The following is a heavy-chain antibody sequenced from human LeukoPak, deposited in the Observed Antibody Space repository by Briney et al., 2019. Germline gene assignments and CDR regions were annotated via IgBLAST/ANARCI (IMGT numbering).Heavy chain of an antibody. V-gene: IGHV4-59*01. CDR3: ARKEGSIFDY. D-gene: IGHD2/OR15-2a*01. J-gene: IGHJ4*02. CDR2: IYYSGST. Sequence: SETLSLTCSVSGGSISSYYWSWIRQPPGKGLEWIGYIYYSGSTNYNPSLKSRVTISVDTSKNQFSLKLSSVTAADTAVYYCARKEGSIFDYWGQGTLVTVSS. CDR1: GGSISSYY.